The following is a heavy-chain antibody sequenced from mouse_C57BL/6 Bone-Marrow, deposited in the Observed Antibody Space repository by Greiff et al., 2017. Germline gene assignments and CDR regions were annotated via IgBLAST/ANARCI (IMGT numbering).Heavy chain of an antibody. CDR3: ARSYDYGGCSLDY. V-gene: IGHV1-64*01. CDR2: MHPNGGSP. Sequence: VQLQQPGAELVQPGASVKLSCKASGYTFTNYWMHWVQQRPGQGLEWIGMMHPNGGSPDYNEKFKSEATMSVDKASRTAYMELSSLTSEDSAVYYCARSYDYGGCSLDYWGRGTSVTVSA. D-gene: IGHD2-4*01. CDR1: GYTFTNYW. J-gene: IGHJ4*01.